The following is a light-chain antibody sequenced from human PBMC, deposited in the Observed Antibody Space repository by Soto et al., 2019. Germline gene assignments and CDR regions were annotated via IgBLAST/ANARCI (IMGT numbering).Light chain of an antibody. CDR2: GAS. CDR3: QHRGNWPPLT. CDR1: QYVSNK. J-gene: IGKJ4*01. Sequence: EIVMTQSPATLSVSPGETATLSCRASQYVSNKVAWYQQKPGQAPSLLILGASTRATGVPARFSGSGSGTEFTLSISSLQSEDFAVYFCQHRGNWPPLTFGGGTKVEMK. V-gene: IGKV3-15*01.